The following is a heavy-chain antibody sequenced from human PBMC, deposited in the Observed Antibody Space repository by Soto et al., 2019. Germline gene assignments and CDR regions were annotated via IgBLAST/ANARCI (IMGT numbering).Heavy chain of an antibody. CDR2: IRNDGTYE. Sequence: QVQLVESGGGVVQPGRSLRLSCAASGFRFSGYGMHWVRQAPGKGLEWVALIRNDGTYEDYAASVRGRFTISRDNSKNMQYLQMNSLSAEDTAVYFCARDHEDNGLLDWGQGTLVTVSS. V-gene: IGHV3-33*01. D-gene: IGHD2-15*01. CDR1: GFRFSGYG. CDR3: ARDHEDNGLLD. J-gene: IGHJ4*02.